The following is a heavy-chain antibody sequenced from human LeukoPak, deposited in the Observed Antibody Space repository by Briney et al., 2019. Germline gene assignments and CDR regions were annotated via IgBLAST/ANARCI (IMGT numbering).Heavy chain of an antibody. CDR1: GYNFTNYA. Sequence: GASVKVSCKTSGYNFTNYAVNWVRQAPGQGLEWMGWINPNTGNPTYAQGFTGRFVFSLDTSVSTAYLQISSLKAEDTAVYYCATDRTIGSNWFDPWGQGTLVTVSS. D-gene: IGHD1-7*01. CDR3: ATDRTIGSNWFDP. V-gene: IGHV7-4-1*02. J-gene: IGHJ5*02. CDR2: INPNTGNP.